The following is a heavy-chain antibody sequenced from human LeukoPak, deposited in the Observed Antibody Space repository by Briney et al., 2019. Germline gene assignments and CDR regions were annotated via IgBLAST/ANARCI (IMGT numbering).Heavy chain of an antibody. CDR2: ISGSGGST. V-gene: IGHV3-23*01. Sequence: PTGGSLRLSCAASGFTFSSYGMSWVRQAPGKGLEWVSAISGSGGSTYYADSVKGRLTISRDNSKNTLYLQMNSLRAEDTAVYYCAKHKTWADSGYMGAPRFDYWGQGTLVTVSS. CDR3: AKHKTWADSGYMGAPRFDY. J-gene: IGHJ4*02. D-gene: IGHD5-12*01. CDR1: GFTFSSYG.